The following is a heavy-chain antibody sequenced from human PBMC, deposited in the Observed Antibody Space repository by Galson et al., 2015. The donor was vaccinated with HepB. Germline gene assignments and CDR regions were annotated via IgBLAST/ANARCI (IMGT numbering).Heavy chain of an antibody. V-gene: IGHV1-69*13. Sequence: SVKVSCKASGGTFSSYAISWVRQAPGQGLEWMGEIIPIFGTANYAQKFQGRVTITADESTSTAYMELSSLRSEDTAVYYCARDGSIEGAFDIWGQGTMVTVSS. J-gene: IGHJ3*02. CDR2: IIPIFGTA. D-gene: IGHD6-6*01. CDR3: ARDGSIEGAFDI. CDR1: GGTFSSYA.